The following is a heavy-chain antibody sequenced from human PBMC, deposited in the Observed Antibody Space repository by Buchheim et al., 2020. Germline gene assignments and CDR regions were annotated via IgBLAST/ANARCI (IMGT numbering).Heavy chain of an antibody. CDR1: GGTFSSYA. V-gene: IGHV1-69*06. CDR3: GSFTGSSLYEDGYYYYYMDV. CDR2: IIPIFGTA. Sequence: QVQLVQSGAEVKKPGSSVKVSCKASGGTFSSYAISWVRQAPGQGLEWMGGIIPIFGTANYAQKFQGRVTITADKSTSTAYMELSSLRSQDTAVYYCGSFTGSSLYEDGYYYYYMDVRGKGTT. D-gene: IGHD6-13*01. J-gene: IGHJ6*03.